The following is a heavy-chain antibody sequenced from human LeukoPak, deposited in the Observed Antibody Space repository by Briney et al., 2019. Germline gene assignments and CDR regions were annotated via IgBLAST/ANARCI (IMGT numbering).Heavy chain of an antibody. J-gene: IGHJ4*02. CDR3: AKSAIYYDSSGFYGNDY. V-gene: IGHV3-23*01. CDR2: ISGSGGSA. CDR1: GFTFSGYW. Sequence: GGSLRLSCAASGFTFSGYWMNWVRQAPGKGLEWVSAISGSGGSAYYADSVKGRFTISRDNAKNTVYLQINSLRAEDTAVYYCAKSAIYYDSSGFYGNDYWGQGTLVTVSS. D-gene: IGHD3-22*01.